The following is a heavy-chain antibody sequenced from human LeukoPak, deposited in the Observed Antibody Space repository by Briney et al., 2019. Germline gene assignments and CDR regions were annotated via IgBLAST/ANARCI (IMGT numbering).Heavy chain of an antibody. V-gene: IGHV4-39*01. CDR3: ARSPDSDRHDY. J-gene: IGHJ4*02. Sequence: SETLSLTCTVSGGSISSSSYYWGWIRQSPGKGLEWIGNILSSGLTHYNPSLKSRVTISGDTSRNQFSLKVTSVTGADTAVYFCARSPDSDRHDYWGQGILVIVSS. CDR1: GGSISSSSYY. D-gene: IGHD3-9*01. CDR2: ILSSGLT.